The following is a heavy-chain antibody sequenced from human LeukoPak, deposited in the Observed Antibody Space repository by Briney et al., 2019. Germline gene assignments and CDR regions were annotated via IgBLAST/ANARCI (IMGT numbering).Heavy chain of an antibody. CDR1: GGSISSYY. J-gene: IGHJ3*02. CDR2: IYTSGST. V-gene: IGHV4-4*07. Sequence: SETLSLTCTVSGGSISSYYWSWIRQPAGKGLEWIGRIYTSGSTNYNPSLKSRVTMSVDTSKNQFSLKLSSVTAADTAVYYCARDMGYDSSGYYSYDAFDIWVQGTMATVSS. CDR3: ARDMGYDSSGYYSYDAFDI. D-gene: IGHD3-22*01.